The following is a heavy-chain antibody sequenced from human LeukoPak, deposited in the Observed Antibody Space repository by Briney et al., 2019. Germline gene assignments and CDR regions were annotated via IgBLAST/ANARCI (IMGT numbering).Heavy chain of an antibody. D-gene: IGHD6-19*01. CDR1: GGTFSSYT. CDR2: IIPILGIA. CDR3: ARDKVKQWPNYAFDI. V-gene: IGHV1-69*04. J-gene: IGHJ3*02. Sequence: ASVKVSCKASGGTFSSYTISWVQQAPGQGLEWMGRIIPILGIANYAQKFQGRVTITADKSTSTAYMELSSLRSEDTAVYYCARDKVKQWPNYAFDIWGQGTMVTVSS.